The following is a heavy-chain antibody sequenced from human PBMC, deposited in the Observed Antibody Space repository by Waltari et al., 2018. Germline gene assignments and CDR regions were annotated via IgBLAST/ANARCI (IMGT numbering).Heavy chain of an antibody. D-gene: IGHD3-16*01. CDR2: INSDGRGT. CDR3: ARGWGGHVDY. CDR1: GFTFSTYW. V-gene: IGHV3-74*02. J-gene: IGHJ4*02. Sequence: EVQLVESGGGLVQPGGSLRLSCAASGFTFSTYWMHWVRQAPGKGLVWVSRINSDGRGTNFADSVRGRFTISRDDAKNTLYLQMNSLRVEDTAMYYCARGWGGHVDYWGQGTLVTVSS.